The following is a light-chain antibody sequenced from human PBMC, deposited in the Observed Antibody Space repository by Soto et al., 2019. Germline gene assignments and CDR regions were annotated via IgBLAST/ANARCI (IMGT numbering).Light chain of an antibody. J-gene: IGLJ1*01. CDR3: SSFTTSRAYV. V-gene: IGLV2-14*01. Sequence: QSVLTQPASVSGSPGQSLTISCTGTSGDIGAYNYVCWDQQQSGKAPKLMIYEVSYRPSGVSNRFSGSKSGNTASLTISGLQAEEEADYYSSSFTTSRAYVFGLGTKVTVL. CDR2: EVS. CDR1: SGDIGAYNY.